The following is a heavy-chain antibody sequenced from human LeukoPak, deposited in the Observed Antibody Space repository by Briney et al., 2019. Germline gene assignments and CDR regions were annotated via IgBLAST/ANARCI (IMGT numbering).Heavy chain of an antibody. Sequence: GGSLRLSCAASGFCLSTYWVTWIRQAPGTGLEWVANISPSGTETYYVEPVKGRFTISRDNAKNLVYLQMNSLRAEDSAVYHCGRFGYVAGVDLWGQGTLVTVS. V-gene: IGHV3-7*01. CDR3: GRFGYVAGVDL. CDR2: ISPSGTET. CDR1: GFCLSTYW. J-gene: IGHJ4*02. D-gene: IGHD6-19*01.